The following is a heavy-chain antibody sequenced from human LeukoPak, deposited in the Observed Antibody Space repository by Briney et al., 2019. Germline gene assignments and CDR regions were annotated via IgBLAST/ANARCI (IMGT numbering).Heavy chain of an antibody. D-gene: IGHD2-2*01. CDR3: ARDSGNVVPAARHY. Sequence: ASVKVSCKASGYTFTSYGISWVRQAPGQGLEWMGWISAYNGNTNYAQKLQGRDTMTTDTSTSTAYMELRSLRSDDTAVYYCARDSGNVVPAARHYWGQGTLVTVSS. CDR1: GYTFTSYG. J-gene: IGHJ4*02. CDR2: ISAYNGNT. V-gene: IGHV1-18*01.